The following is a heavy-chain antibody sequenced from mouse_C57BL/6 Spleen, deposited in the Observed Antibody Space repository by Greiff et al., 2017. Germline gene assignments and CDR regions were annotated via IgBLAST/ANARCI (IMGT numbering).Heavy chain of an antibody. J-gene: IGHJ4*01. Sequence: EVQLVESGPGLVKPSQSLSLTCSVTGYSITSGYYWNWIRQFPGNKLEWMAYISYDGSNNYNPSLKNRISITRDTSKNQCFLKLNSVTTEETATYYYARGEYSDYYAMDDWGKGTTVTVSS. CDR3: ARGEYSDYYAMDD. CDR2: ISYDGSN. D-gene: IGHD5-1*01. CDR1: GYSITSGYY. V-gene: IGHV3-6*01.